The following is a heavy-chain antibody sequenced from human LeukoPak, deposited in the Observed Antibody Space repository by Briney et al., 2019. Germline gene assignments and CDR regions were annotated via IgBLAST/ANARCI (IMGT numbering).Heavy chain of an antibody. J-gene: IGHJ5*02. CDR2: ISGSGGST. CDR1: GFTFSNTW. Sequence: GGSLRLSXAASGFTFSNTWMSWVGQAPGKGLEWVSAISGSGGSTYYADSVKGRFTISRDNSKNTLYLQMNSLRAEDTAVYYCAKLLTRIWFGEFNWFDPWGQGTLVTVSS. D-gene: IGHD3-10*01. V-gene: IGHV3-23*01. CDR3: AKLLTRIWFGEFNWFDP.